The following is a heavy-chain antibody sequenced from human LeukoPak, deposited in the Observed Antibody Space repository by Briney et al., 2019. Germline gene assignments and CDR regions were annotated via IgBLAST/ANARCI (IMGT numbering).Heavy chain of an antibody. CDR3: ARDEGDTMVRGVAAPYYYGMDV. V-gene: IGHV1-46*01. CDR1: GYTFTSYY. J-gene: IGHJ6*04. Sequence: VASVKVSCKASGYTFTSYYMHWVRQAPGQGLEWMGITNPSGGSTSYAQKFQGRVTMTRDTSTSTVYMELSSLRSEDTAVYYCARDEGDTMVRGVAAPYYYGMDVWGKGTTVTVSS. D-gene: IGHD3-10*01. CDR2: TNPSGGST.